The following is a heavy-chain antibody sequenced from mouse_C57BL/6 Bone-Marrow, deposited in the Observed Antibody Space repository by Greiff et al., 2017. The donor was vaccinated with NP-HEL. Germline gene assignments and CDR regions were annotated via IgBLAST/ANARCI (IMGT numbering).Heavy chain of an antibody. Sequence: QVQLQQPGAELVKPGASVMLSSKASGYTFTSYWMHWVKQRPGRGLERIGRIDPHSGGTKYNEKFKSKATLTVDKPSSTAYMQLSSLTSEDSAVYYCAYSSGQKWFAYWGQGTLVTVSA. J-gene: IGHJ3*01. CDR1: GYTFTSYW. V-gene: IGHV1-62-3*01. CDR2: IDPHSGGT. D-gene: IGHD3-2*02. CDR3: AYSSGQKWFAY.